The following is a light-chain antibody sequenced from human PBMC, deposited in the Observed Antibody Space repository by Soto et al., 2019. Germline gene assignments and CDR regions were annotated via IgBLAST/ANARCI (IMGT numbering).Light chain of an antibody. CDR3: QQYTDWPLT. V-gene: IGKV3-15*01. J-gene: IGKJ4*01. Sequence: EIVMTQSPATLSVSPGERATLSCRASQNVRSNLAWYQQKTGQAPRLLIYGASTRATGVPARFSGSGSGTEFTLTISSLQSEDFAVYYCQQYTDWPLTFGGGTKVEIK. CDR2: GAS. CDR1: QNVRSN.